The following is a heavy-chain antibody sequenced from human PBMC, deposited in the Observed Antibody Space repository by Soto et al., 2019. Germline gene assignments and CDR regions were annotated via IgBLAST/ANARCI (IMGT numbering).Heavy chain of an antibody. J-gene: IGHJ4*02. CDR3: ARDPVTAADYFDD. CDR2: TYYRSKWYY. Sequence: SQTLSLTCATSGDSVSSNSATWNLIRQSPSRGLEWLGRTYYRSKWYYDYAVSVKSRITINPDTSKNQFSLQLNSVTPEDTAVYYCARDPVTAADYFDDSGPATRVTVAS. V-gene: IGHV6-1*01. D-gene: IGHD6-13*01. CDR1: GDSVSSNSAT.